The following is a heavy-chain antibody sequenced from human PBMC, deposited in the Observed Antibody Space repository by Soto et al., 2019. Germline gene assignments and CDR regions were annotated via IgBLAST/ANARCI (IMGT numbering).Heavy chain of an antibody. J-gene: IGHJ3*02. V-gene: IGHV3-23*01. D-gene: IGHD3-10*01. CDR1: GFAFSSHP. CDR3: ARRVIGSSRAFDI. Sequence: PGGSLRLSCAASGFAFSSHPMSWVRQAPEKGLEWVAGISDSGDLTYNADSVRGRFTISRDNSRNTLYLQMNSLRAEDTAVYYCARRVIGSSRAFDIWGQGTMVTVSS. CDR2: ISDSGDLT.